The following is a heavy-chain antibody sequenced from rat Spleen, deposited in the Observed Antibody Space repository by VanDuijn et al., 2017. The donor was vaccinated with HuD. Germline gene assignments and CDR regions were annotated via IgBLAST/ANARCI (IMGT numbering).Heavy chain of an antibody. Sequence: VQLKESGPGLVQPSETLSLSCTVSGFSLTKHSVSWVRQPSGKGPEWMGRMWYDGDTAYNSALKSRLSISRDTSKNQVFLKMDSLQTDDTGTYYCTKETMGVTPLIDYWGQGVMVIVSS. CDR1: GFSLTKHS. CDR2: MWYDGDT. J-gene: IGHJ2*01. D-gene: IGHD1-9*01. CDR3: TKETMGVTPLIDY. V-gene: IGHV2-63*01.